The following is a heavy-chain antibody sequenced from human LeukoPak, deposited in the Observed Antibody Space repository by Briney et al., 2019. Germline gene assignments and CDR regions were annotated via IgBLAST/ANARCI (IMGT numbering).Heavy chain of an antibody. J-gene: IGHJ4*02. CDR3: TRGSSGRRDN. V-gene: IGHV1-8*01. CDR1: GYTFTSCD. CDR2: MNPNSSNT. D-gene: IGHD6-19*01. Sequence: ASVKVSCKASGYTFTSCDINWVRQATGQGLEWMGWMNPNSSNTGYGQSFQGRITMTRDISIGTAYMELSNLTSEDTAIYYRTRGSSGRRDNWGQGTLVTVSA.